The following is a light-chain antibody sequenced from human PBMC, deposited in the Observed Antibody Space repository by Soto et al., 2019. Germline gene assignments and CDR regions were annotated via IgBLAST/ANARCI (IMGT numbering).Light chain of an antibody. V-gene: IGLV2-8*01. J-gene: IGLJ2*01. Sequence: QSALTQPPSASGSPGQSVTISCTGSSSDVGGYNYVSWYQQHPGKAPKLMIYEVSKRPSGVPDRLSGSKSGNTASLTVSGLQAEDEADYYCCSYGGCNTVVFGGGTQPTVL. CDR1: SSDVGGYNY. CDR2: EVS. CDR3: CSYGGCNTVV.